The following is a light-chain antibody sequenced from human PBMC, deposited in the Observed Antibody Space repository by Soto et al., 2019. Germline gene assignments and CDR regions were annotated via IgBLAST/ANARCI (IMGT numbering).Light chain of an antibody. CDR2: DAS. Sequence: EIVLTQSQATLSLSPGERATLSCRAGQSVSSYLAWYQQKPGQAPRLLIYDASNRDTGIPARFSGSGSGTDFTHTISSLEPEGFAVYYCQQRSNWPPWTFGQGTKVEIK. J-gene: IGKJ1*01. V-gene: IGKV3-11*01. CDR3: QQRSNWPPWT. CDR1: QSVSSY.